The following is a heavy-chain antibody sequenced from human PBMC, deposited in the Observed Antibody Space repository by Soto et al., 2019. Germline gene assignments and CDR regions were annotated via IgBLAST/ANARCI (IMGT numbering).Heavy chain of an antibody. CDR3: ARVGTYDSESSGYSAAFDI. CDR1: GGTFSTYG. D-gene: IGHD3-22*01. V-gene: IGHV1-69*01. Sequence: QVQLVQSGAEVKKPGSSVKVSCKASGGTFSTYGISWVRQAPGQGLEWMGGIVPIFATANYAQKFQGRVTITADESTSTAYMELSSLRSADTAVYYCARVGTYDSESSGYSAAFDIWGQGKMVTVSS. CDR2: IVPIFATA. J-gene: IGHJ3*02.